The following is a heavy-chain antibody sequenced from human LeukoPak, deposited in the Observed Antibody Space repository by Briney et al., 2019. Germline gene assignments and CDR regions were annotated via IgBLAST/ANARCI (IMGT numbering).Heavy chain of an antibody. D-gene: IGHD2-15*01. CDR1: GFTFSSYA. CDR2: ISGSGGST. CDR3: AKDQYKWCSGGSCYSGIV. V-gene: IGHV3-23*01. Sequence: PGGSLRLSCAASGFTFSSYAMSWVRQAPGKGLEWVSAISGSGGSTYYADSVKGRFTISRDNSKNTLYLQMNSLRAEDTAVYYCAKDQYKWCSGGSCYSGIVWGQGTLVTVSS. J-gene: IGHJ4*02.